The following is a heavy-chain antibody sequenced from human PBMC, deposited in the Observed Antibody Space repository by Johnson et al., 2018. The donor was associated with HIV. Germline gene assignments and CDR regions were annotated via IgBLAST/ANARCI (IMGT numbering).Heavy chain of an antibody. D-gene: IGHD4-17*01. CDR3: AKVTSSVTTARYGAFDI. J-gene: IGHJ3*02. Sequence: VQLVESGGGVVQPGRSLRLSCAASDFTFSVCWMSWVRQAPGKGLEWVANIKQDGSEKYYVDSVKGRFTISRDNSKSTLYLQMNSLGAEDTAVFYCAKVTSSVTTARYGAFDIWGQGTMVTVSS. V-gene: IGHV3-7*02. CDR1: DFTFSVCW. CDR2: IKQDGSEK.